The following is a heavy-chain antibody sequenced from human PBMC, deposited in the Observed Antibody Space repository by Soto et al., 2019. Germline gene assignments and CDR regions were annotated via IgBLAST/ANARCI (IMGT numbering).Heavy chain of an antibody. CDR1: GSSISSSGYY. CDR3: ARKQAGYFSGIDY. D-gene: IGHD2-15*01. V-gene: IGHV4-39*01. CDR2: MYYNVGT. J-gene: IGHJ4*02. Sequence: PSETLSLTCIVSGSSISSSGYYWGWIRQPPGKGLEWIASMYYNVGTYYNPSLKSRVTISVDTSANQFSLKLSSVTAADTAVCYCARKQAGYFSGIDYWGQGTLVTVSS.